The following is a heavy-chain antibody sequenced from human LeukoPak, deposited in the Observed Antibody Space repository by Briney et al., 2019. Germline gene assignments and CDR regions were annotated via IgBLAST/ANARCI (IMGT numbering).Heavy chain of an antibody. CDR3: AKATYSGSFPYFDV. D-gene: IGHD1-26*01. CDR2: LNGNGGGT. Sequence: GGSLRLSCAASGFTFNSNGMSWVRQAPGKGLEWVSSLNGNGGGTYYSDSVKGRFTISRDNSKNTLYLQMNSLRAEDTAVYYCAKATYSGSFPYFDVWGQGTLVTVSS. J-gene: IGHJ4*02. CDR1: GFTFNSNG. V-gene: IGHV3-23*01.